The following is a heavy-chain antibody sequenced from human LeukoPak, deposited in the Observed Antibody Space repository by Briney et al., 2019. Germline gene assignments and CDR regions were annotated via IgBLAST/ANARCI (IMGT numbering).Heavy chain of an antibody. Sequence: SVTLSLSASGATFTSYAFSLVRQAPAQGLEWMGGIIPIFGTANYAQKFQGRVTITADESTSIAYMELSRLRSEDTAVYYCARSRASKTQSDYWGQGTLVTVSS. CDR3: ARSRASKTQSDY. CDR2: IIPIFGTA. J-gene: IGHJ4*02. CDR1: GATFTSYA. V-gene: IGHV1-69*13.